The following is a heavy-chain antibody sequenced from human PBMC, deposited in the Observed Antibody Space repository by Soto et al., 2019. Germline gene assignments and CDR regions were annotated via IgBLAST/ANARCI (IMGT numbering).Heavy chain of an antibody. D-gene: IGHD6-6*01. Sequence: QGQLVQSGAEVKKPGASVKVSCKASGYTFTNYGINWVRQAPGQGLEWLGWVSAYNGERRYAQRVQARVIMTTDTSTTTAYMELRSLRSDDTAVYYCSRGTSIPASGDYWGQGTLVTVSS. CDR2: VSAYNGER. V-gene: IGHV1-18*01. CDR3: SRGTSIPASGDY. J-gene: IGHJ4*01. CDR1: GYTFTNYG.